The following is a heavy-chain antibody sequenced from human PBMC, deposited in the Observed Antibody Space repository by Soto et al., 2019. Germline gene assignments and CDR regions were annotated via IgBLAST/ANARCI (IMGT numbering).Heavy chain of an antibody. J-gene: IGHJ5*02. V-gene: IGHV4-39*01. CDR3: ATRYWPPIWFDP. Sequence: QLQLQESGPGLVKPSETLSLTCTVSGGSISSSSYYCGWLRQPPGTGLEWIGSIYYSGSTDYNPSLKSRVTISVDKSKNQFSLKLSSVTAADTAVYYCATRYWPPIWFDPWGQGTLVTVSS. CDR2: IYYSGST. CDR1: GGSISSSSYY. D-gene: IGHD2-21*01.